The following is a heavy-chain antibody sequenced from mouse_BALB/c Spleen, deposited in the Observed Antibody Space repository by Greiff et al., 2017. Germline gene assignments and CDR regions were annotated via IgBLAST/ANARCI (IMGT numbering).Heavy chain of an antibody. V-gene: IGHV5-6*01. CDR2: ISSGGSYT. Sequence: EVKLMESGGDLVKPGGSLKLSCAASGFTFSSYGMSWVRQTPDKRLEWVATISSGGSYTYYPDSVKGRFTISRDNAKNTLYLQMSSLKSEDTAMYYCARPYYYDSSFFAYWGQGTLVTVSA. D-gene: IGHD1-1*01. CDR1: GFTFSSYG. CDR3: ARPYYYDSSFFAY. J-gene: IGHJ3*01.